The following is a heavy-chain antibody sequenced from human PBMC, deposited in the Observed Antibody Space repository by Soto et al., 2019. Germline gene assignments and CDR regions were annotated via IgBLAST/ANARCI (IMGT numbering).Heavy chain of an antibody. CDR2: IWYDGSNK. CDR1: GFTFSSYG. V-gene: IGHV3-33*01. D-gene: IGHD6-19*01. CDR3: ERGKIPDSSGWYGKLVFYYYYMDV. J-gene: IGHJ6*03. Sequence: QVQLVESGGGVVQPGRSLRLSCAASGFTFSSYGMHWVRQAPGKGLEWVAVIWYDGSNKYYADSVKGRFTISRDNSKNTLYLQMNSLRAEDTAVYYCERGKIPDSSGWYGKLVFYYYYMDVWGKGTTVTVSS.